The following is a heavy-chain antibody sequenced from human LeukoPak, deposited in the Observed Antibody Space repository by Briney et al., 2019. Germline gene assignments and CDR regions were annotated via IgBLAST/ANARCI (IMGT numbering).Heavy chain of an antibody. J-gene: IGHJ4*02. CDR3: ARGRPTPGTDY. CDR2: ISSSGTYT. V-gene: IGHV3-21*05. CDR1: GFTFYTYS. D-gene: IGHD6-13*01. Sequence: GGSLRLSCAASGFTFYTYSMNWVRQAPGRGLECISYISSSGTYTKYADSVKGRFTISRDNAKNSLYLQMNSLRAEDTGMYYCARGRPTPGTDYWGQGILVTVSS.